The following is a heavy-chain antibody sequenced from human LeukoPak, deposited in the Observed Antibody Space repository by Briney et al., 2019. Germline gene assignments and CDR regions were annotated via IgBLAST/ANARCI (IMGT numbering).Heavy chain of an antibody. CDR1: GFTFSSYA. D-gene: IGHD3-22*01. CDR3: AKAVRGIYYDSSGQFDY. CDR2: ISGSGGST. Sequence: QPGGSLRLSCAASGFTFSSYAMSWVRQAPGKGLEWVSAISGSGGSTYYADSVKGRFTISRDNSKNTLYLQMNSLRAEDTAVYYCAKAVRGIYYDSSGQFDYWGQGTLVTVSS. J-gene: IGHJ4*02. V-gene: IGHV3-23*01.